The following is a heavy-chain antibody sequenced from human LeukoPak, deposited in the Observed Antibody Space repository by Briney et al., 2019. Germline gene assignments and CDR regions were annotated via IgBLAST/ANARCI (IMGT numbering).Heavy chain of an antibody. D-gene: IGHD2-2*02. CDR1: GYTFTSYG. CDR3: ALPYCSSTSCYMGYDY. CDR2: ISAHNGNT. J-gene: IGHJ4*02. Sequence: ASVKVSCKASGYTFTSYGISWVRQAPGQGLEWMGWISAHNGNTNYAQKLQGRVTMTTDTSTSTAYMELRSLRSDDTAVYYCALPYCSSTSCYMGYDYWGQGTLVTVSS. V-gene: IGHV1-18*01.